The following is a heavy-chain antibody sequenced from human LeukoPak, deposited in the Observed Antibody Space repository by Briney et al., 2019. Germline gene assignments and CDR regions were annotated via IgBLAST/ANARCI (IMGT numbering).Heavy chain of an antibody. V-gene: IGHV1-69*13. CDR3: ARAHCSGGSCYSRYGMDV. D-gene: IGHD2-15*01. CDR2: IIPIFGTA. J-gene: IGHJ6*02. CDR1: GGTFSSYA. Sequence: SVKVSCKASGGTFSSYAISWVRQAPGQGLEWMGGIIPIFGTANYAKKFQGRVTITADESTSTAYMELSSLRSEDTAVYYCARAHCSGGSCYSRYGMDVWGQGTTVTVSS.